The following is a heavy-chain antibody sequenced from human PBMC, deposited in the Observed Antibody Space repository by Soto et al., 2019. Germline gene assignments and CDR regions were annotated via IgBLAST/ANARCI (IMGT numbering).Heavy chain of an antibody. J-gene: IGHJ4*02. V-gene: IGHV1-69*05. Sequence: GASVKVSCXASGGTFSSYAISWVRQAPGQGLEWMGGIIPIFGSTSYAQKFQGRVTMTRDTSTSTVYMELSSLRSEDTAVYYCARVAVAGTNFDYWGQGTLVTVSS. D-gene: IGHD6-19*01. CDR2: IIPIFGST. CDR1: GGTFSSYA. CDR3: ARVAVAGTNFDY.